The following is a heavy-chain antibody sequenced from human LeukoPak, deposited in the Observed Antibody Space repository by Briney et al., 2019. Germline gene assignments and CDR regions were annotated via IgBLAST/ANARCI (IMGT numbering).Heavy chain of an antibody. Sequence: GGSLRLSCAASGFTFSSYAMSWVSQAPGKGLEWVSAISGSGGSTYYADSVKGRFTISRDNSKNTLYLQMNSLRAEDTAVYYCAKDQGGSRFFDYWGQGTLVTVSS. D-gene: IGHD1-26*01. CDR3: AKDQGGSRFFDY. CDR1: GFTFSSYA. J-gene: IGHJ4*02. V-gene: IGHV3-23*01. CDR2: ISGSGGST.